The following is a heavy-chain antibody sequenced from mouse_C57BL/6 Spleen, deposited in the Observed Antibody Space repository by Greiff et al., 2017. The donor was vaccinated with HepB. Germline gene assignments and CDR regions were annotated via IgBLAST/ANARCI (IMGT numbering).Heavy chain of an antibody. D-gene: IGHD3-2*02. Sequence: ESGPGLVKPSQSLSLTCSVTGYSITSGYYWNWIRQFPGNKLEWMGYISYDGSNNYNPSLKNRISVTRDTSKNQFFLKLNSVTTEDTATYYCARETAQALFDYWGQGTTLTVSS. CDR1: GYSITSGYY. CDR2: ISYDGSN. J-gene: IGHJ2*01. CDR3: ARETAQALFDY. V-gene: IGHV3-6*01.